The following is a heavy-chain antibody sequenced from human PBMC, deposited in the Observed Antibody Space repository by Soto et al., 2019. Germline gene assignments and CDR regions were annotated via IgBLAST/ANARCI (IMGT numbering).Heavy chain of an antibody. V-gene: IGHV4-59*01. D-gene: IGHD2-2*01. CDR3: VRAVLPATAPFDY. Sequence: QVQLQESGPRLVKPSETLSLTCIVSGGSISSYYWSWIRQPPGKGLEWIGYIYYSGSTNYNPSLKSRVTISVDTSKNQFSLKLSSVTAADTAVYYCVRAVLPATAPFDYWGQGTLVTVSS. CDR2: IYYSGST. J-gene: IGHJ4*02. CDR1: GGSISSYY.